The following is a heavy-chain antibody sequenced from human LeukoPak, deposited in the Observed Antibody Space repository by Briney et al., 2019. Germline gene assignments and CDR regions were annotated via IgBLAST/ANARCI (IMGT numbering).Heavy chain of an antibody. CDR2: IKQDGSEK. V-gene: IGHV3-7*01. CDR3: ARDPYYYYYMDV. Sequence: TGGSLRLSCAASGFTFSSYWMSWVRQAPGKGLEWVANIKQDGSEKYYVDSVKCRFTISRHNAKNSLYLQMNSVRAEDTAVYYCARDPYYYYYMDVWGKGTTVTVSS. CDR1: GFTFSSYW. J-gene: IGHJ6*03.